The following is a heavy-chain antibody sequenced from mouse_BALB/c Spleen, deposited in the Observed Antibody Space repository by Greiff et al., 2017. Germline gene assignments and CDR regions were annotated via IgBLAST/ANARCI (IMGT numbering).Heavy chain of an antibody. CDR3: ARDGDDGYFDY. Sequence: EVQGVDSGGGLVQPGGSLRLSCAPSGFTFSDFYMAWVRQPPGKRLEWIAASRNKANDYTTEYSASVKGRFIVSRDTSQSILYLQMNALRAEDTAIYYCARDGDDGYFDYWGQGTTLTVSS. CDR2: SRNKANDYTT. J-gene: IGHJ2*01. D-gene: IGHD2-12*01. CDR1: GFTFSDFY. V-gene: IGHV7-1*02.